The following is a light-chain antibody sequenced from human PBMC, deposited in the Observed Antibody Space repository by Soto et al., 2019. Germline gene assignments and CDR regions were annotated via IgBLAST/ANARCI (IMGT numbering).Light chain of an antibody. Sequence: QSVLAQPASVSGSPGQSITISCTGTSSDVGGYSYVSWYQQLPGKAPKLMIYDVSDRPSGVSNRFSGSKSGNTAYLTISGLQAEDEADYYCSSYTSSTLYVFGTATKVTV. CDR2: DVS. CDR3: SSYTSSTLYV. V-gene: IGLV2-14*01. CDR1: SSDVGGYSY. J-gene: IGLJ1*01.